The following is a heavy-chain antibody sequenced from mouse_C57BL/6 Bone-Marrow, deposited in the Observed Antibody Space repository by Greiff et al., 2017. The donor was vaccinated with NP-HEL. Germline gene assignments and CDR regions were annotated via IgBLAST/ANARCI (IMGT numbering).Heavy chain of an antibody. CDR3: ARFYYYGSSYDLYYFDY. D-gene: IGHD1-1*01. J-gene: IGHJ2*01. Sequence: DVQLQESGPELVKPGASVKISCKASGYSFTGYYMNWVKQSPEKSLEWIGEINPSTGGTTYNQKFKAKATLTVDKSSSTAYMQLKSLTSEDSAVYYCARFYYYGSSYDLYYFDYWGQGTTLTVSS. CDR2: INPSTGGT. CDR1: GYSFTGYY. V-gene: IGHV1-42*01.